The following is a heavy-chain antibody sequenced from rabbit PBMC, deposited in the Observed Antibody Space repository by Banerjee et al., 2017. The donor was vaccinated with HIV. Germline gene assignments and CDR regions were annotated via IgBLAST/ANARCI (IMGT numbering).Heavy chain of an antibody. CDR3: ARAYTDGAGYGDYFNL. CDR2: ISTGSSGST. Sequence: QQQLGESGGGLVKPGGTLTLTCTASGFSFSSSHDICWVRQAPGKGLEWIACISTGSSGSTLYASWAKGRFTISRTSSTTVTLQMTSLTAADTATYFCARAYTDGAGYGDYFNLWGPGSTLVTVS. D-gene: IGHD6-1*01. J-gene: IGHJ4*01. CDR1: GFSFSSSHD. V-gene: IGHV1S45*01.